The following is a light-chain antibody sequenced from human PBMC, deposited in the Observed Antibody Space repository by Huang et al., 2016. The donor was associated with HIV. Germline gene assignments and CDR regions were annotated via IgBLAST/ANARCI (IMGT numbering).Light chain of an antibody. V-gene: IGKV3-15*01. J-gene: IGKJ4*01. CDR1: QSVSTN. Sequence: EIVMTQSPATLSVSPGERATLSCRASQSVSTNLAWYQQKAGHAPRLLMYGTSARATGVPARVSGGGSGTELTLNISSLRSEDFAVYYCQQYNNWPPLTFGGGTRVEIK. CDR3: QQYNNWPPLT. CDR2: GTS.